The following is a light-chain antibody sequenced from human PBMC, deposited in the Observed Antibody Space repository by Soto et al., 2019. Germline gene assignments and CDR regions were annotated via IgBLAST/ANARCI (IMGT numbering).Light chain of an antibody. CDR3: SSYTTSTTLYV. CDR1: SSDVGGYNF. V-gene: IGLV2-14*03. CDR2: DVS. Sequence: QSALTQPDSVSGSPGQSIATSCTGSSSDVGGYNFVSWYQQHPGKAPKLMIYDVSNRPSGVSNRFSGSKSGNTASLTISGLQTEDEADYYCSSYTTSTTLYVFGTGTKLTVL. J-gene: IGLJ1*01.